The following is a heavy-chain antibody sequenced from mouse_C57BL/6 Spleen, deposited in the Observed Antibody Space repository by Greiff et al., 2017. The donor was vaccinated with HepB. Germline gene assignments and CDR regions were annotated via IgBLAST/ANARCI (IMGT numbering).Heavy chain of an antibody. D-gene: IGHD1-1*01. Sequence: VQLQQSGAELVKPGASVKISCKASGYAFSSYWMNWVKQRPGKGLEWIGQIYPGDGDTNYNGKFKGKATLTADKSSSTAYMQLSSLTSEDSAVYFCARSSLLLRCFEVWGTGTTVTVSS. J-gene: IGHJ1*03. CDR2: IYPGDGDT. V-gene: IGHV1-80*01. CDR3: ARSSLLLRCFEV. CDR1: GYAFSSYW.